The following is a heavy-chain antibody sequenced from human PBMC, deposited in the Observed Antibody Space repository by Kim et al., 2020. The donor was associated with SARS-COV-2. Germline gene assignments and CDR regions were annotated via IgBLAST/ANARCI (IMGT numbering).Heavy chain of an antibody. CDR2: ISAYNGNT. J-gene: IGHJ4*02. CDR3: ARDGREVGDPPDPFDY. D-gene: IGHD3-10*01. V-gene: IGHV1-18*04. CDR1: GYTFTSYG. Sequence: ASVKVSCKASGYTFTSYGISWVRQAPGQGLEWMGWISAYNGNTNYAQKLQGRVTMTTDTSTSTAYMELRSLRSDDTAVYYCARDGREVGDPPDPFDYWGQGPLVPVSS.